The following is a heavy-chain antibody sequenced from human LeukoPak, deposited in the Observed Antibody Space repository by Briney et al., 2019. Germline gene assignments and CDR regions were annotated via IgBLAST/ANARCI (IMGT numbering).Heavy chain of an antibody. V-gene: IGHV1-2*02. Sequence: ASVKVSCKASGYTFTGYYMHWVRQAPGQGLEWMGWTNPNSGGTNYAQKFQGRVTMTRDTSISTAYMELSRLRSDDTAVYYCARAAHYYDSSGYYFRAFDIWGQGTMVTVSS. CDR1: GYTFTGYY. D-gene: IGHD3-22*01. CDR3: ARAAHYYDSSGYYFRAFDI. J-gene: IGHJ3*02. CDR2: TNPNSGGT.